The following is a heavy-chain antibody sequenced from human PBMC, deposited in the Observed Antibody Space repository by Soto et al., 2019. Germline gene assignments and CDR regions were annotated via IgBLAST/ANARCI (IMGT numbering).Heavy chain of an antibody. V-gene: IGHV4-59*01. Sequence: LTCTVSGDSINNYYWSWIRQPPGERLEWIGYIYYTGSTTYNPSLESRVTMSVDTSMNQFSLKLNSVNAADTAVYYCAKYRRTEAEGFTLDYWGRGTLVTVSS. CDR1: GDSINNYY. D-gene: IGHD6-13*01. CDR3: AKYRRTEAEGFTLDY. CDR2: IYYTGST. J-gene: IGHJ4*02.